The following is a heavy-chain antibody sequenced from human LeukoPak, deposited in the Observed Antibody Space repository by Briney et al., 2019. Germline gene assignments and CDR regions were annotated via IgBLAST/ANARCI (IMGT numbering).Heavy chain of an antibody. D-gene: IGHD1-7*01. CDR3: ARDYWWNYDY. CDR2: IWYDGSNK. CDR1: GFTFSSYG. V-gene: IGHV3-33*01. J-gene: IGHJ4*02. Sequence: GGSLRLSCAASGFTFSSYGMHWVRQAPGKGLEWVAVIWYDGSNKYYADSVKGRFTISRDNSRNTIYLQMDSLRAEDTAIYYCARDYWWNYDYWGQGTLVTVSS.